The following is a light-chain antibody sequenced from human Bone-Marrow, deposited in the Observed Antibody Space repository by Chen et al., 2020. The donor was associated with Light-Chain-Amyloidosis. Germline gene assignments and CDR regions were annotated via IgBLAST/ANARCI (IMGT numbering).Light chain of an antibody. CDR2: LAS. CDR1: QDINSW. CDR3: QHYNTYSRT. Sequence: DIQMTQSPSTLPAPVGDRVTITCRASQDINSWLAWYQQKPGKAPKLLIYLASHLERGVPSRFSGTRSGTEFTLTISSLQPDDVATYYCQHYNTYSRTFGQGTKVEIK. J-gene: IGKJ1*01. V-gene: IGKV1-5*03.